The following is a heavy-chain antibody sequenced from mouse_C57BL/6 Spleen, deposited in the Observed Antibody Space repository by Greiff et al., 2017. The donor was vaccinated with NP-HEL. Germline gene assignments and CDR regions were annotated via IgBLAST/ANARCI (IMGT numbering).Heavy chain of an antibody. J-gene: IGHJ2*01. CDR1: GFNIKDYY. Sequence: VQLQQSGAELVKPGASVKLSCTASGFNIKDYYMHWVKQRTEQGLEWIGRIDPEDGETKYAPKFQGKATITADTSSNTAYLQLGSLTSEDTAVYYCAKVSPYYGSSYGVYFDYWGQGTTLTVSS. D-gene: IGHD1-1*01. CDR2: IDPEDGET. V-gene: IGHV14-2*01. CDR3: AKVSPYYGSSYGVYFDY.